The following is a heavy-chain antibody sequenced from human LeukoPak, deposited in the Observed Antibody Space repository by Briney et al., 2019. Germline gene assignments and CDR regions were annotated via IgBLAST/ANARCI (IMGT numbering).Heavy chain of an antibody. Sequence: SETLSLTCTVSGGSISSYYWSWIRQPPGKGLEWVGYIYYSVSTNYNPSLKSRVTISVDTSKHQFSLKLSSVTAADTAVYYCARDSEGEPFDPWGQGTLVTVSS. CDR1: GGSISSYY. J-gene: IGHJ5*02. D-gene: IGHD1-14*01. CDR2: IYYSVST. CDR3: ARDSEGEPFDP. V-gene: IGHV4-59*01.